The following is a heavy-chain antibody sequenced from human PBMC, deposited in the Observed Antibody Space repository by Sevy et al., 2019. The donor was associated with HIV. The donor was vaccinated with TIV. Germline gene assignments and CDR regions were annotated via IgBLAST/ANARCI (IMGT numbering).Heavy chain of an antibody. CDR2: INWNGGST. D-gene: IGHD3-16*02. J-gene: IGHJ6*03. V-gene: IGHV3-20*01. Sequence: GGSLRLSCAASGFTFDDYGMSWVRQAPGKGLEWVSGINWNGGSTGYADSVKGRFTISRDNAKNSLYLQMNSLRAEDTALYHCARALIHDYYYMDVWGKGTTVTVSS. CDR3: ARALIHDYYYMDV. CDR1: GFTFDDYG.